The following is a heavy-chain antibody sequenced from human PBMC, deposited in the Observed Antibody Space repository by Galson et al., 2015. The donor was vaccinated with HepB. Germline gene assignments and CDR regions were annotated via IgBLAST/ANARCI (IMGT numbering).Heavy chain of an antibody. J-gene: IGHJ4*02. Sequence: SVKVSCKASGYTFTSYGISWVRQAPGQGLEWMGWISAYNGNTNYAQKLQGRVTMTTDTSTSTAYMELRSLRSDDTAVYYCARDRLRYFDWLSNGDVFDYWGQGTLVTVSS. D-gene: IGHD3-9*01. CDR2: ISAYNGNT. CDR1: GYTFTSYG. V-gene: IGHV1-18*04. CDR3: ARDRLRYFDWLSNGDVFDY.